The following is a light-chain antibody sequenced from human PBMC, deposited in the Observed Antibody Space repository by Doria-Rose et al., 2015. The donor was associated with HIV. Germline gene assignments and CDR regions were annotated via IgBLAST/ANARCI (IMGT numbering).Light chain of an antibody. J-gene: IGKJ1*01. V-gene: IGKV3-20*01. CDR3: HQYGTSWT. CDR2: DGS. CDR1: QSFSSTY. Sequence: TQSPGTLSLSPGERATLSCRASQSFSSTYLAWYQQKPGQAPSLVIYDGSTRATGIPDRFSASGSGTDFTRTINRLEPEDFALYYCHQYGTSWTSGQGTKVEI.